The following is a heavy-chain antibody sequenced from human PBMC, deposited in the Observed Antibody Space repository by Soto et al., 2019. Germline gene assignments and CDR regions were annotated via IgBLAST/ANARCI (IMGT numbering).Heavy chain of an antibody. CDR3: TRVPMGP. V-gene: IGHV3-53*02. Sequence: EVRLVETGGGLIQPGGSLRLSCVASGFTVGNNYLTWVRQFPGKGLEWVALIYSGGSTSYADSVKGRFTVSRDSSKNTLFLQMNSLRVEVTAIYYCTRVPMGPWGQGSLVTVSS. J-gene: IGHJ5*02. CDR2: IYSGGST. D-gene: IGHD1-26*01. CDR1: GFTVGNNY.